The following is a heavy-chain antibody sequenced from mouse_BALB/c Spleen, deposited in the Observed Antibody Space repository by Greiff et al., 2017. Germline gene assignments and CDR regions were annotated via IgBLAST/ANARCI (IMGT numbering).Heavy chain of an antibody. J-gene: IGHJ4*01. D-gene: IGHD2-1*01. CDR1: GFTFKDSY. Sequence: EVKLMESGAELVKPGASVKLSCTASGFTFKDSYMHWVKQRPEQGLEWIGRIDPVNGNTKYDPKFQGKATITADTSSNTAYLQLSSLTSEDTAVYYCARSGGNYGGYYAMDYWGQGTSVTVSS. V-gene: IGHV14-3*02. CDR3: ARSGGNYGGYYAMDY. CDR2: IDPVNGNT.